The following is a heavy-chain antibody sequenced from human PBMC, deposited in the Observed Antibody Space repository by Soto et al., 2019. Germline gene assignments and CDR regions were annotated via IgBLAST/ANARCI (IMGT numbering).Heavy chain of an antibody. Sequence: QVQLQESGPGLVKPSETLSLTCTVSGGSISSYYWSWIRQPPGKGLEWIGYIYYSGSTNYNPSLKSRVTISVDTSKNQFSLKLSFVTAADTAVYYCARLEYSSGWYRFGYWGQGTLVTVSS. CDR1: GGSISSYY. J-gene: IGHJ4*02. CDR3: ARLEYSSGWYRFGY. CDR2: IYYSGST. V-gene: IGHV4-59*01. D-gene: IGHD6-19*01.